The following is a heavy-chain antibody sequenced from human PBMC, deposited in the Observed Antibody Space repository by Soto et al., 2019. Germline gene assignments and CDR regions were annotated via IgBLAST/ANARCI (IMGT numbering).Heavy chain of an antibody. CDR3: ASRAYCGGDCYQYNWFDP. CDR2: IIPILGIA. J-gene: IGHJ5*02. D-gene: IGHD2-21*02. V-gene: IGHV1-69*02. CDR1: GGTFSSYT. Sequence: AASVKVSCKASGGTFSSYTISWVRQAPGQGLEWMGRIIPILGIANYAQKFQGRVTITADESTSTAYMELSSLRSEDTAVYYCASRAYCGGDCYQYNWFDPWGQGTLVTVSS.